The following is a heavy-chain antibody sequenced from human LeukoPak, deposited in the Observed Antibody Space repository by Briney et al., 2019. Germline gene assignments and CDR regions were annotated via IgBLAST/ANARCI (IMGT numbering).Heavy chain of an antibody. Sequence: QPGGSLRLSCAASGFIFSSYSMNWVRQAPGKGLEWGSYISSSGSTIYYADSVKGRFTISRDNAKNSLYLQMNSLRAEDTARYYCSKARRDGFNLGDSWGQGTLVTVSS. CDR3: SKARRDGFNLGDS. J-gene: IGHJ4*02. V-gene: IGHV3-48*04. CDR1: GFIFSSYS. D-gene: IGHD5-24*01. CDR2: ISSSGSTI.